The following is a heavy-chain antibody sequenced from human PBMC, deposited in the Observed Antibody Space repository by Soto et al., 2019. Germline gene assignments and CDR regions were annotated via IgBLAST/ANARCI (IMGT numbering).Heavy chain of an antibody. CDR1: GGTFSSYA. CDR3: ASSQGSSTSLEIYYYYYYGMDV. Sequence: QVQLVQSGAGVKKPGSSVKVSCKASGGTFSSYAISWVRQAPGQGLEWMGGIIPISGTANYAQKFQGRVTITADESTSTAYMELSSLRSEDTAVYYCASSQGSSTSLEIYYYYYYGMDVWGQGTTVTVSS. J-gene: IGHJ6*02. D-gene: IGHD2-2*01. CDR2: IIPISGTA. V-gene: IGHV1-69*01.